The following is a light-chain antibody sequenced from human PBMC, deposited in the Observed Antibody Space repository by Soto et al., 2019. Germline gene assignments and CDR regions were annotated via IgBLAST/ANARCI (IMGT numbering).Light chain of an antibody. CDR3: QQYGSSTIT. J-gene: IGKJ5*01. CDR1: QSVSSSY. Sequence: EIVWTQSPGTLSLSPGERAPLSCRASQSVSSSYLAWYQQKPGQAPRLLIYGASSRATGIPDRFSGSGSGTDFNLTISRLETEDFAVYYCQQYGSSTITFGQGTRLEIK. V-gene: IGKV3-20*01. CDR2: GAS.